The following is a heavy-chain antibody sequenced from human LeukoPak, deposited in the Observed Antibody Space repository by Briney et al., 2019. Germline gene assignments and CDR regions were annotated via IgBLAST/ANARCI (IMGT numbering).Heavy chain of an antibody. CDR3: AKERGWYSDY. V-gene: IGHV3-23*01. Sequence: TGGSLRLSCAASEFTFDNYAMSWVRQAPGKGLEWVSVISGSGYYSYYAESVKGRFTISRDNSKNTLYLQMNGLRAEDAAVYYCAKERGWYSDYWGQGTLVTVSS. CDR2: ISGSGYYS. J-gene: IGHJ4*02. D-gene: IGHD6-19*01. CDR1: EFTFDNYA.